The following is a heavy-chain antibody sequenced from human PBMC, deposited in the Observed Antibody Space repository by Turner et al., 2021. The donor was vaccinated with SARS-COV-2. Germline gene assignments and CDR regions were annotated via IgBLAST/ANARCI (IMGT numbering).Heavy chain of an antibody. CDR2: IYYSGST. CDR1: GGSISSGGYY. Sequence: QVQLHESGPGLLKPSQTLSLTCTVSGGSISSGGYYWSWIRQHPGKGLEWIGYIYYSGSTYYNPSLKSRVTISVDTSKNQFSLKLSSVTAADTAVYYCARDYGGNSNYFDYWGQGTLVTVSS. V-gene: IGHV4-31*03. D-gene: IGHD4-17*01. J-gene: IGHJ4*02. CDR3: ARDYGGNSNYFDY.